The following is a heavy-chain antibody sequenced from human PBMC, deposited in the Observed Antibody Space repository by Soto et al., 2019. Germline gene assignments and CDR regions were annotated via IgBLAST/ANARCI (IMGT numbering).Heavy chain of an antibody. J-gene: IGHJ5*02. D-gene: IGHD2-15*01. V-gene: IGHV3-21*01. CDR3: ARERIAPKNWFDP. CDR1: GFTFSSYS. Sequence: EVQLVESGGGLVKPGGSLRLSCAASGFTFSSYSMNWVRQAPGKGLEWVSSISSSSSYIYYADSVKGRFTISRDNAKNSLYLQMNSLRAEDTAVYYCARERIAPKNWFDPGGQGTLVTVSS. CDR2: ISSSSSYI.